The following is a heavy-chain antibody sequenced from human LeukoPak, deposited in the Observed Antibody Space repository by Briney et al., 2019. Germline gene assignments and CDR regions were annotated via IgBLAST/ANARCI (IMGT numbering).Heavy chain of an antibody. CDR3: ARVTVTTYSDYFDY. V-gene: IGHV3-7*01. Sequence: GGSLRLSCAASGFTFSSYWMSWVRQAPGKGLEWVANIKQDGSEKYYVDSVKGRFTISRDNAKNSLYLQVNSLRAEDTAVYYCARVTVTTYSDYFDYWGQGTLVTVSS. CDR1: GFTFSSYW. CDR2: IKQDGSEK. D-gene: IGHD4-17*01. J-gene: IGHJ4*02.